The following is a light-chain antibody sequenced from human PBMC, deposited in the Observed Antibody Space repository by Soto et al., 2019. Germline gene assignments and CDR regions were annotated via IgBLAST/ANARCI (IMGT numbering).Light chain of an antibody. CDR1: QTISSW. J-gene: IGKJ1*01. Sequence: DIQLTQSPSTLSASVGDRVTITCRASQTISSWLAWYQQKPGKAPNLLIYKTSNIESGVPSRFSGSGSGTEFTLNISSLQPDDFATYYCQYYNDYCWTFGQGTKVEIK. V-gene: IGKV1-5*03. CDR2: KTS. CDR3: QYYNDYCWT.